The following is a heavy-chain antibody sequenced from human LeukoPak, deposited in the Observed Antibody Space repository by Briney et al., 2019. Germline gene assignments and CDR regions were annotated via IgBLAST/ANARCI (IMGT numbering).Heavy chain of an antibody. Sequence: PGGPLRLSCAASGFAFRDYWMNWVRQAPGKGLEWVANINMGGSVILYVDSVKGRFTASRDNAENSVSLQMNSLRAEDTAVYYCAAWGLHNYWGQGTLVTVSS. V-gene: IGHV3-7*01. CDR2: INMGGSVI. CDR1: GFAFRDYW. J-gene: IGHJ4*02. D-gene: IGHD7-27*01. CDR3: AAWGLHNY.